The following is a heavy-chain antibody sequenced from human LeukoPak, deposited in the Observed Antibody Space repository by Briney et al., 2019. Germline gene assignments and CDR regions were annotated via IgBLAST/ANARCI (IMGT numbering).Heavy chain of an antibody. V-gene: IGHV3-9*01. Sequence: PGGSLRLSCAASGFTFDDYAMHWVRQAPGKGLEWVSGIGWNSGSIGYADSVKGRFTISRDNAKNSLYLQMNSLRAEDTALYYCAKERRDKYSSSAFDYWGQGTLVTVSS. J-gene: IGHJ4*02. CDR3: AKERRDKYSSSAFDY. CDR2: IGWNSGSI. D-gene: IGHD6-6*01. CDR1: GFTFDDYA.